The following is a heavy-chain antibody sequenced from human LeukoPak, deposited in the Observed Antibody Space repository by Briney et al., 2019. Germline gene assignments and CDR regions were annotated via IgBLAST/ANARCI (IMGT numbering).Heavy chain of an antibody. Sequence: GGSLRLSCAASGFTFSDYDMHWVRQATGKGLEWVSAIGTAGDTYYTGSVKGRFTISRENAKNSLYLQMNSLRAGDTAVYYCARVAKERVGGVYYFDYWGQGTLVAVSS. J-gene: IGHJ4*02. CDR2: IGTAGDT. CDR1: GFTFSDYD. D-gene: IGHD1-1*01. V-gene: IGHV3-13*01. CDR3: ARVAKERVGGVYYFDY.